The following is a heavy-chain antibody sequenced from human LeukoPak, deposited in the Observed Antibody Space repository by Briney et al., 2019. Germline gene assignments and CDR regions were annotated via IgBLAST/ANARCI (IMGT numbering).Heavy chain of an antibody. CDR1: GGTFSSYA. Sequence: ASVKVSCKASGGTFSSYAISWVRQAPGQGLEWMGWINPNSGGTNYAQKFQGRVTMTRDTSISTAYMELSRLRSDDTAVYYCAREYCSSTSCPSPNFDYWGQGTLVTVSS. V-gene: IGHV1-2*02. CDR3: AREYCSSTSCPSPNFDY. D-gene: IGHD2-2*01. J-gene: IGHJ4*02. CDR2: INPNSGGT.